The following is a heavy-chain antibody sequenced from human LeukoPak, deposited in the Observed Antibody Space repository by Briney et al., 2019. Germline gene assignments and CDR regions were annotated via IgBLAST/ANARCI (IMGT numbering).Heavy chain of an antibody. Sequence: SVKVSCKASGGTFSSYAISWVRQAPGQGLEWMGRIIPIFGIANYAQKFQGRVTITADKSTSTAYMELSSLRSEDTAVYYCARATYYYDSSGYSDAFDIWGQGTMVTVSP. V-gene: IGHV1-69*04. D-gene: IGHD3-22*01. CDR1: GGTFSSYA. CDR2: IIPIFGIA. J-gene: IGHJ3*02. CDR3: ARATYYYDSSGYSDAFDI.